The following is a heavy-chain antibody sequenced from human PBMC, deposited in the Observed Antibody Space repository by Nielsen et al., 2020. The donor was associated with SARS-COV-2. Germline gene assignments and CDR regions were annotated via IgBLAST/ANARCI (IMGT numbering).Heavy chain of an antibody. Sequence: GESLKISCVVSGVTFSTYGMNWVRQAPGKGLEWVVHISSNGWTPYYADSVRGRFTISRDNAKDSLYLQMNNLRAEDTAVYYCALGVMDVWGQGTTVTVSS. V-gene: IGHV3-48*01. CDR2: ISSNGWTP. D-gene: IGHD6-13*01. CDR3: ALGVMDV. CDR1: GVTFSTYG. J-gene: IGHJ6*02.